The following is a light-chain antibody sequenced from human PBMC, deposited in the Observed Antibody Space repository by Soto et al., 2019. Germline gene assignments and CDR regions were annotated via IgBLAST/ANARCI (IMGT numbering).Light chain of an antibody. V-gene: IGKV1-33*01. Sequence: DIQMTQSPSSLSASEGDRVTITCQSSHDVSRNLNWFQQKPGEAHQLLIYDASNLERGVPSRFSGSGSGTDFTLTISSLQPEDVATYYCQQDNSMLSFGGGTEVEIK. CDR3: QQDNSMLS. CDR1: HDVSRN. J-gene: IGKJ4*01. CDR2: DAS.